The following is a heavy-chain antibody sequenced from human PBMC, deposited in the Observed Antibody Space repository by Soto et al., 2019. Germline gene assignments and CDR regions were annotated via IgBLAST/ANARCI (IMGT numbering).Heavy chain of an antibody. CDR2: ITAAGDT. CDR1: RFTLSGYE. V-gene: IGHV3-13*04. CDR3: VRTRVNRIAAAGAYWIDS. J-gene: IGHJ5*01. Sequence: EVQLVESGGGLVQPGGSLRLSCAASRFTLSGYEMHWVRQLTGKRLEWVSSITAAGDTFYSGSVKGRFTISREDAKNSLFLHMDSLRAEETAVYYCVRTRVNRIAAAGAYWIDSWGQGTLVTVSS. D-gene: IGHD6-13*01.